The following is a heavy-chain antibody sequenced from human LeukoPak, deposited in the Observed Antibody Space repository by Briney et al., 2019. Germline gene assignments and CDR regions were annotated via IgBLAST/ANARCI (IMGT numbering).Heavy chain of an antibody. CDR3: ARDRVGATDI. CDR2: VYYSGST. CDR1: GGSISSGDYY. J-gene: IGHJ3*02. Sequence: SETLSLTCTVSGGSISSGDYYWSWIRQPPGKGLEWIGYVYYSGSTYYNPSLKSRVTISVDTSKNQFSLKLSSVTAADTAVYYCARDRVGATDIWGQGTMVTVSS. V-gene: IGHV4-30-4*08. D-gene: IGHD1-26*01.